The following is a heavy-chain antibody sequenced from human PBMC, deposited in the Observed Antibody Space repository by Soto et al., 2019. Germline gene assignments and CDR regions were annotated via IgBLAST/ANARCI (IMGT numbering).Heavy chain of an antibody. CDR3: ARKYYYGSGTPFGY. D-gene: IGHD3-10*01. CDR2: INHSGST. CDR1: GRSFSGYY. V-gene: IGHV4-34*01. J-gene: IGHJ4*02. Sequence: SETLSLTCAVYGRSFSGYYWSWIRQPPGKGLEWIGEINHSGSTNYNPSLKSRVTISVDKSKNQFSRKLSSVTAADTAVYYCARKYYYGSGTPFGYWGQGTLVTVSS.